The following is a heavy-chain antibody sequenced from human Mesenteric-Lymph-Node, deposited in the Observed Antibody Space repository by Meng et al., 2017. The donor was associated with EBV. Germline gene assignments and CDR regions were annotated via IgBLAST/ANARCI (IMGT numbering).Heavy chain of an antibody. J-gene: IGHJ4*01. CDR3: TYRQDITVDYIDY. Sequence: QITLKESGPTLVKPTQTLTLACSFSGFSLTTSGVRVGWVRQPPGKALEWLALIYWDDDKRYSPSLESRLTITKDTSKNEVVLVMTNMDPVDTGTYFCTYRQDITVDYIDYWGHGTMVTVS. V-gene: IGHV2-5*02. CDR2: IYWDDDK. D-gene: IGHD2-15*01. CDR1: GFSLTTSGVR.